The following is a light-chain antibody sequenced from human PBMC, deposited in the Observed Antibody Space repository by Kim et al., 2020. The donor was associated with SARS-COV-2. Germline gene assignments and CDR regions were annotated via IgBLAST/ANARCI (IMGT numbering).Light chain of an antibody. Sequence: QKVTISCSGSSSNIGNNYVSWYQQLPGAAPKLLIYDNNERPSGIPDRFSGSKSGTSATLGITGLQTGDEADYYCGSWDSSLSAGYVFGTGTQLTVL. V-gene: IGLV1-51*01. CDR1: SSNIGNNY. CDR3: GSWDSSLSAGYV. J-gene: IGLJ1*01. CDR2: DNN.